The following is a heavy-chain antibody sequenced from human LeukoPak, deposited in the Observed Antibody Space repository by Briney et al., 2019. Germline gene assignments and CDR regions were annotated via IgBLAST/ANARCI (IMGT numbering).Heavy chain of an antibody. D-gene: IGHD3-22*01. CDR3: ARDHYDSSGYYSNNFDY. V-gene: IGHV1-69*05. J-gene: IGHJ4*02. CDR2: IIPIFGTA. CDR1: GGPFSSYA. Sequence: ASVKVSCKASGGPFSSYAISWVRQAPGQGLEWMGGIIPIFGTANYAQKFQGRVTITTDESTSTAYMELSSLRSEDTAVYYCARDHYDSSGYYSNNFDYWGQGTLVTVSS.